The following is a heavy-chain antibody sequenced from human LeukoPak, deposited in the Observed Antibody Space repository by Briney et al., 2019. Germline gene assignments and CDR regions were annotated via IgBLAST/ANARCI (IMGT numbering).Heavy chain of an antibody. CDR2: VNSDGSGQ. J-gene: IGHJ4*02. V-gene: IGHV3-7*05. CDR1: GFTFASNW. CDR3: ARNYD. Sequence: SGGSLRLSCAASGFTFASNWMTWVRQAPGKGLEWVANVNSDGSGQYYVDSVKGRFTISRDNAKNSLYLQINSLRAEDTAVYYCARNYDWGQGSLVTVSS. D-gene: IGHD3-16*01.